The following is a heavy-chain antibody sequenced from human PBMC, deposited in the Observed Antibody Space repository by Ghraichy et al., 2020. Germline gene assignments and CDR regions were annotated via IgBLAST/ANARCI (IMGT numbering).Heavy chain of an antibody. J-gene: IGHJ4*02. CDR3: AKDSEDRDGYDIGVIIYYFDY. V-gene: IGHV3-23*01. Sequence: GGSLRLSCAASGFTFSSYAMSWVRQAPGKGLEWVSAISGSGGSTYYADSVKGRFTISRDNSKNTLYLQMNSLRAEDTAVYYCAKDSEDRDGYDIGVIIYYFDYWGQGTLVTVSS. CDR1: GFTFSSYA. CDR2: ISGSGGST. D-gene: IGHD5-24*01.